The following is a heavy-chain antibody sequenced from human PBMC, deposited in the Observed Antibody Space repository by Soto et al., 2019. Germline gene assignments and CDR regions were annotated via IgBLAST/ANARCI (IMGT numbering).Heavy chain of an antibody. CDR2: ISSSSSYI. Sequence: EVQLVESGGGLVKPGGSLRLSCAASGFTFSSYSMNWVRQAPGKGLEWVSAISSSSSYIYYADSVKGRFTISRDNAKNSKYLNMNSLRAEDTAVYYCARDKASPQVELAAFDIWGQGTLVTVSS. V-gene: IGHV3-21*01. CDR1: GFTFSSYS. CDR3: ARDKASPQVELAAFDI. J-gene: IGHJ3*02. D-gene: IGHD1-7*01.